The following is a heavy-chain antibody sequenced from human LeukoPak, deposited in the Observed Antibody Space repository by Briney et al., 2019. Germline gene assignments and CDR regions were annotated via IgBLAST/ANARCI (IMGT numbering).Heavy chain of an antibody. CDR3: AREIPRYYYDSSGYLLYDAFDI. CDR1: GYTFTSYD. J-gene: IGHJ3*02. V-gene: IGHV1-8*03. Sequence: ASVKVSCKASGYTFTSYDINWVRQATGQGLEWMGWMNPNSGNTGYAQKFQGRVTITRNTSISTAYMELSSLRSEDTAVYYCAREIPRYYYDSSGYLLYDAFDIWGQGTMVTVSS. CDR2: MNPNSGNT. D-gene: IGHD3-22*01.